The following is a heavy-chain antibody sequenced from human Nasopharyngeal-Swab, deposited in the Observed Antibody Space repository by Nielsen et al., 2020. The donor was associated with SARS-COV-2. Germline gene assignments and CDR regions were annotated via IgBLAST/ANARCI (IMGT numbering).Heavy chain of an antibody. V-gene: IGHV4-39*07. J-gene: IGHJ4*02. Sequence: SETLSPTCSVSGASISSSSYYWGWLRQPPGKGLEWIGSIYYSGSTYYNPSLKSRVPISIDPSKHRFSLKLSCMTAAETAVYYCAREGRGIAAPGLDYWGQGTLVTVSS. CDR1: GASISSSSYY. CDR2: IYYSGST. CDR3: AREGRGIAAPGLDY. D-gene: IGHD6-13*01.